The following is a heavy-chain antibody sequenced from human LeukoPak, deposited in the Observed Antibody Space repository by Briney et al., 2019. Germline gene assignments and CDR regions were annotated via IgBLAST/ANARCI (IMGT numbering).Heavy chain of an antibody. CDR3: ARDQGYDSSGYLITDAFDI. CDR2: ISYDGSNK. Sequence: PGRSLRLSCAASGFTFSSYAMHWVRRAPGKGLEWVAVISYDGSNKYYADSVKGRFTISRDNSKNTLYLQMNSLRAEDTAVYYCARDQGYDSSGYLITDAFDIWGQGTMVTVSS. J-gene: IGHJ3*02. V-gene: IGHV3-30-3*01. CDR1: GFTFSSYA. D-gene: IGHD3-22*01.